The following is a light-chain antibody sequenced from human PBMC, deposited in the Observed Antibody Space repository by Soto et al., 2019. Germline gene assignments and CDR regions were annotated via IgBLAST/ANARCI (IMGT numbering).Light chain of an antibody. CDR2: DTS. V-gene: IGLV7-46*01. CDR1: TGAVTSGHY. J-gene: IGLJ2*01. Sequence: QAVVTQEPSLTVSPGGTVTLTCGSSTGAVTSGHYPYWFQQKPGQAPRTLIYDTSNKHSWTPARFSGSLLGGKAALTLSGALPEDEAEYYCLLSYSGARQVVLGGGTKLTVL. CDR3: LLSYSGARQVV.